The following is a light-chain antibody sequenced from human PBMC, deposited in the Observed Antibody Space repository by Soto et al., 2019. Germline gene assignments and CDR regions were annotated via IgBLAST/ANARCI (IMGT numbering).Light chain of an antibody. V-gene: IGKV2-28*01. CDR3: MQGLHIPQA. CDR2: LAS. J-gene: IGKJ1*01. Sequence: DVVMTQSPLSLPVTPGEPASISCRSSHSLLHSDGYNYLDWYLLKPGQSPQLLSYLASNRASRVPDRFSGSGSGTDFTLKISRAVAEDVGVYYCMQGLHIPQAFGQGTKVQIK. CDR1: HSLLHSDGYNY.